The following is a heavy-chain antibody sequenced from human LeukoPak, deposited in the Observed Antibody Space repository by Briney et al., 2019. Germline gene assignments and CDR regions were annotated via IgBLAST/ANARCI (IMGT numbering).Heavy chain of an antibody. D-gene: IGHD2-21*02. CDR1: GGSISTTSYY. V-gene: IGHV4-39*01. Sequence: PSETLSLICTVSGGSISTTSYYWAWLRQPPGKGLEWIGAIYYSGSTYYNPSLQSRVTISVDTSKNQFSLKLSSVTAADTAVYYCARLPRLKYCGVDCYSGLFDYWGQGILVTVSS. J-gene: IGHJ4*02. CDR3: ARLPRLKYCGVDCYSGLFDY. CDR2: IYYSGST.